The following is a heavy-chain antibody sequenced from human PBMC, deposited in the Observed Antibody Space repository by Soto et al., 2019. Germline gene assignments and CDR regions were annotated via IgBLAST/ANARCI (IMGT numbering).Heavy chain of an antibody. D-gene: IGHD3-3*01. V-gene: IGHV4-59*01. CDR2: IYYSGST. CDR3: GRAARITIFGVEKVDAFDI. Sequence: PSETLSLTCTVSGGSISSYYWSWIRQPPGKGLEWIGYIYYSGSTNYNPSLKSRVTISVDTSKNQFSLKLSSVTAADTAVYYCGRAARITIFGVEKVDAFDIWGQGTMVTVSS. J-gene: IGHJ3*02. CDR1: GGSISSYY.